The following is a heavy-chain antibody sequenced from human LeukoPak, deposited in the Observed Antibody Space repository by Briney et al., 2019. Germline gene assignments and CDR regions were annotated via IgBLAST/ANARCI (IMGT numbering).Heavy chain of an antibody. V-gene: IGHV1-2*02. CDR2: INPNSGGT. J-gene: IGHJ5*02. CDR3: ARASIAAAGYNWFDP. CDR1: GYTFTSYG. D-gene: IGHD6-13*01. Sequence: ASVKVSCKASGYTFTSYGISWVRQAPGQGLEWMGWINPNSGGTNYAQKFQGRVTMTRDTSISTAYMELSRLRSDDTAVYYCARASIAAAGYNWFDPWGQGTLVTVSS.